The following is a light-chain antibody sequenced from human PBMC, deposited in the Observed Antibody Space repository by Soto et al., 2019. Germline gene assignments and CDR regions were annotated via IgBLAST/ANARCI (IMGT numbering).Light chain of an antibody. Sequence: QSALTQPASVSGSPGQSITISCTGTSSDVGGYKYVSWYQQHPGKAPKLIIHEVSNRPSGVSNRFSGSKSGNTASLTISGLQAEDEADYYCSSYSGSSTVVFGGGTKLTVL. CDR2: EVS. J-gene: IGLJ3*02. CDR1: SSDVGGYKY. CDR3: SSYSGSSTVV. V-gene: IGLV2-14*01.